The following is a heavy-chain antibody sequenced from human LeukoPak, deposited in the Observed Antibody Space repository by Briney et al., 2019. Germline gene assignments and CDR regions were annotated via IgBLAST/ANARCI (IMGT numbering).Heavy chain of an antibody. CDR3: AKESFSHYYDSSGYFDY. V-gene: IGHV3-23*01. J-gene: IGHJ4*02. CDR1: GFTFSSYA. D-gene: IGHD3-22*01. Sequence: GGSLRLSCAASGFTFSSYAMSWVREAPGKGLEWVSAISGSGGSTYYASPVKRRFTISRDNAKNTLYLQMNSLSAEDTAVYYCAKESFSHYYDSSGYFDYWGQGTLVTVSS. CDR2: ISGSGGST.